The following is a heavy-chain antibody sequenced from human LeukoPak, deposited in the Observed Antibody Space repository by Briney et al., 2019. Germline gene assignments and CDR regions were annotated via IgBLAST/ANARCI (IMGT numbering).Heavy chain of an antibody. V-gene: IGHV3-13*04. J-gene: IGHJ3*02. CDR2: IATGGGT. Sequence: GGSLRLSCAASGFTFRSYDMHWVRHVTGKGLEWVSVIATGGGTYYPGSVKGRFTISRENAKNSLCLQMNSLRAGDTAVYYCARGLSGVPGVDYVFDIWGQGTLVTVSS. CDR3: ARGLSGVPGVDYVFDI. CDR1: GFTFRSYD. D-gene: IGHD3-10*01.